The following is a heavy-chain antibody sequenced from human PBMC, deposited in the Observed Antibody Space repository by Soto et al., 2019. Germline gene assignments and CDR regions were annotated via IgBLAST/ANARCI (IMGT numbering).Heavy chain of an antibody. CDR3: ARVGSGYDAFDI. J-gene: IGHJ3*02. Sequence: GGSLRLSCAASGFTFSSYWMHWVRQAPGKGLVWVSRINSDGSSTSYADSVKGRFTISRDNAKNTLYLQMNSLRAEDTAVYYCARVGSGYDAFDIWGQGTMVTVSS. D-gene: IGHD5-12*01. CDR1: GFTFSSYW. CDR2: INSDGSST. V-gene: IGHV3-74*01.